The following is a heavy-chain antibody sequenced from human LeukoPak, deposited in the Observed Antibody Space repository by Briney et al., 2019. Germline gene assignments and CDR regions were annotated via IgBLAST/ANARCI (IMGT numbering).Heavy chain of an antibody. CDR3: ARVQTSYDSYDTR. CDR1: GGSISSSSYY. Sequence: ASETLSLTCTVSGGSISSSSYYWGWIRQPPGKGLEWIGYIYYSGSTYYNPSLKSRVTISVDTSKNQFSLKLSSVTAADTAVYYCARVQTSYDSYDTRWGQGTLVTVSS. CDR2: IYYSGST. J-gene: IGHJ4*02. D-gene: IGHD3-22*01. V-gene: IGHV4-30-4*08.